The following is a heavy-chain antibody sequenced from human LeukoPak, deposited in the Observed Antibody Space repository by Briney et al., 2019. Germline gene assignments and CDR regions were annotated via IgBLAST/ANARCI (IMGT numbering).Heavy chain of an antibody. CDR2: IGPYNGNT. CDR3: ARAVLGGPTVYYNYYHMDV. J-gene: IGHJ6*03. CDR1: GYKLTSHG. V-gene: IGHV1-18*01. D-gene: IGHD1-26*01. Sequence: ASVKVSCKSSGYKLTSHGISWVRQAPGQGLEWMGWIGPYNGNTKYAQKFQGRVTVTTDTSTSTAYMELRSLRPDDTAVYFCARAVLGGPTVYYNYYHMDVWGKGTTVTVSS.